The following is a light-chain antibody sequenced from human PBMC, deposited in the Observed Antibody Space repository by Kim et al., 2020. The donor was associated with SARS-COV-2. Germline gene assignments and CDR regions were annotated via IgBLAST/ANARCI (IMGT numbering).Light chain of an antibody. V-gene: IGLV2-14*03. CDR2: DVS. CDR1: SSGVGYYNS. Sequence: GQSFPSSCTGTSSGVGYYNSVSWYQQHPGNAPKLIIYDVSERASGVSNRFSGSQSGNTASLAISGLRAEDEADYYCSSHTTSSTYVFGSGTRVTVL. CDR3: SSHTTSSTYV. J-gene: IGLJ1*01.